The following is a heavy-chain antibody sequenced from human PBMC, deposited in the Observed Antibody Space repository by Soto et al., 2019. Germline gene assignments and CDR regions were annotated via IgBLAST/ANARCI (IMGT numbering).Heavy chain of an antibody. CDR3: ARNMDYYYGPGSGNGHGF. V-gene: IGHV1-2*02. J-gene: IGHJ6*02. D-gene: IGHD3-10*01. CDR2: INPKFGDT. CDR1: GYTFTAYY. Sequence: QVQLVQSGAEVKEPGDSVRVSCEASGYTFTAYYIHCVRQAPGQGLEWMGWINPKFGDTTYAQDFQGRVSMTRDMSIRTVYMELSRLTSDYTAIYYCARNMDYYYGPGSGNGHGFWGQGTTVTVFS.